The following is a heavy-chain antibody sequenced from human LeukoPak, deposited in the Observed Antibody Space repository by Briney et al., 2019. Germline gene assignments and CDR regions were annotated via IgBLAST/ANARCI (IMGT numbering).Heavy chain of an antibody. CDR1: GYTFTGYY. J-gene: IGHJ3*01. CDR2: INPNSGGT. D-gene: IGHD6-19*01. Sequence: ASVKVSCKASGYTFTGYYMHWVRQAPGQGLEWMGWINPNSGGTNYAQKFQGRVTMTRDTSISTAYMELSRLRSDDTAVYYCARDVGYSSGWEFRAQGTMVTVSS. V-gene: IGHV1-2*02. CDR3: ARDVGYSSGWEF.